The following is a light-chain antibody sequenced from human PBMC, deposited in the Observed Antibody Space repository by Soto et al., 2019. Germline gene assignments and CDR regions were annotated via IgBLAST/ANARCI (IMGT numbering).Light chain of an antibody. CDR3: QQANSFTRIN. CDR2: AAS. J-gene: IGKJ5*01. CDR1: QGIGNW. V-gene: IGKV1-12*01. Sequence: DIQLPQSPSSVSASVGDRVTITCRASQGIGNWLAWYKQRPGKAPELLIYAASNLESGVPSRFSGSWYGTDCTLTISSLQPDDFATYVCQQANSFTRINFGQGTRVDIK.